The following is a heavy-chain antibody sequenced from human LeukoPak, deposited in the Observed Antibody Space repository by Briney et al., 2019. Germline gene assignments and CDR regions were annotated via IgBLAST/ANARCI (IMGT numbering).Heavy chain of an antibody. V-gene: IGHV3-74*01. CDR1: GFAFSRYW. J-gene: IGHJ4*02. Sequence: SGGSLRLSCAASGFAFSRYWMHWVRQAPGKGLVWVSRINSDGRSAVYADSVKGRFTISRDNAKNSLYLQMNSLRAEDTAVYYCARARPFDYWGQGTLVTVSS. CDR2: INSDGRSA. CDR3: ARARPFDY.